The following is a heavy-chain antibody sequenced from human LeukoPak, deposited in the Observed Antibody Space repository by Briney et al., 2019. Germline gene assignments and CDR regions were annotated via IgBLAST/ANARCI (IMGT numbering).Heavy chain of an antibody. V-gene: IGHV3-33*06. CDR1: RFTFSYYG. CDR2: IWNDGSNK. CDR3: AKDAQRGFDYSNSLEN. J-gene: IGHJ4*02. D-gene: IGHD4-11*01. Sequence: GGSLRLSCAASRFTFSYYGMHWVRQAPGKGLEWVAVIWNDGSNKYYADSVKGRFTVSRDNSQNRLYLQMNSLRPEDTAVYYCAKDAQRGFDYSNSLENWGQGTLVTVSS.